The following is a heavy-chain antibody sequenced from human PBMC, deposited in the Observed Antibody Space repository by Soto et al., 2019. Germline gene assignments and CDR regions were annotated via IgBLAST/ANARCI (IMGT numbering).Heavy chain of an antibody. CDR1: GFPFSSYA. D-gene: IGHD5-18*01. Sequence: GGSLRLSCAGSGFPFSSYAMSWVRQAPEKGLEWVSALSDSGVSPYYADSVKGRFTISRDNSKNTLYLQMDSLRVEDTALYYCAKMTSDSYGRNYGMDVWGQGTTVTVSS. J-gene: IGHJ6*02. CDR3: AKMTSDSYGRNYGMDV. V-gene: IGHV3-23*01. CDR2: LSDSGVSP.